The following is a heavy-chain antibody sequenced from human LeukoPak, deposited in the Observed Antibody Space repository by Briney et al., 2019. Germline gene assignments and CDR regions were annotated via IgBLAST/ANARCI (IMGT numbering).Heavy chain of an antibody. CDR3: ARRYDGDYYYYMDV. CDR1: GFTFSTYA. V-gene: IGHV3-64*01. CDR2: ITNNGGTT. Sequence: GGSLRLSCAASGFTFSTYAMHWVRQAPGKGLEYVSAITNNGGTTYYANSVKGRFTISRDNSRNTLFLQMDSLRADDTAVYYCARRYDGDYYYYMDVWGKGTTVTVSS. D-gene: IGHD5-12*01. J-gene: IGHJ6*03.